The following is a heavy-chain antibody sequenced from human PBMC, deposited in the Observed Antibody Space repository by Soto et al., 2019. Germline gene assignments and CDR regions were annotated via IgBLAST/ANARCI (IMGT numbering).Heavy chain of an antibody. D-gene: IGHD1-7*01. CDR3: ARVAGTTGYYYYYYMDV. J-gene: IGHJ6*03. Sequence: PSETLSLTCTVSGGSISSYYWSWIRQPPGKGLEWIGYIYYSGSTNYNPSLKSQVTISVDTSKNQFSLKLSSVTAADTAVYYCARVAGTTGYYYYYYMDVWGKGTTVTVSS. CDR2: IYYSGST. CDR1: GGSISSYY. V-gene: IGHV4-59*01.